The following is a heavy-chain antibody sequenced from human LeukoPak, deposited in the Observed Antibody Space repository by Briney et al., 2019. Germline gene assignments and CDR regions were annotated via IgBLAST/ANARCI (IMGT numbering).Heavy chain of an antibody. J-gene: IGHJ5*02. D-gene: IGHD2-2*01. Sequence: SETLSLTCTVSGGSISSYYWSWIRQPPGKGLEWIGYIYYSGSTNYNPSLKSRVTISVDTSKDQFSLKLSSVTAADTAVYYCARGLFGKYQISRGFDPWGQGTLVTVSS. CDR3: ARGLFGKYQISRGFDP. CDR2: IYYSGST. CDR1: GGSISSYY. V-gene: IGHV4-59*08.